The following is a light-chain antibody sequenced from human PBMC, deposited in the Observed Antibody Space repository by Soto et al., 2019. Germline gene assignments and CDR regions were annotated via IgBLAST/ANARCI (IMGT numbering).Light chain of an antibody. CDR1: TANIGAPYD. J-gene: IGLJ1*01. CDR2: GDN. Sequence: QSVLTQPPSVSGSPGQRVSISCTGSTANIGAPYDVHWYQHLPGTAPKLLIYGDNNRPSGVPDRFSVSKSGTSASLAITRLQAEDEADYYCQSYDISLHTYVFGTGTKLTVL. V-gene: IGLV1-40*01. CDR3: QSYDISLHTYV.